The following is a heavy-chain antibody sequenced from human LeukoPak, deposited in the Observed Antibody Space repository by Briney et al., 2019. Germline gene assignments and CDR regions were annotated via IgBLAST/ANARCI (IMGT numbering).Heavy chain of an antibody. V-gene: IGHV3-7*01. CDR1: GFTFSSYA. CDR2: IKHDESEK. D-gene: IGHD3-16*01. Sequence: GRSLRLSCAASGFTFSSYAMHWVRQAPGKGLEWVANIKHDESEKNYLDSVKGRFTISRDNAQNSLYLQMNGLRVEDTAVYYCTRRLDDWGQGTLVTVSP. J-gene: IGHJ4*02. CDR3: TRRLDD.